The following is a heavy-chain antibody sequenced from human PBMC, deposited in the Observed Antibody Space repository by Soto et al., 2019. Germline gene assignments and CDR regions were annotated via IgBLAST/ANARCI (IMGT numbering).Heavy chain of an antibody. Sequence: ETLSLTCAVYGGSFSGYYWSWIRQPPGKGLEWIGEINHSGSTNYNPSLKSRVTISVDTSKNQFSLKLSSVTAADTAVYYCARADVVVPAAIMGGWFDPWGQGTLVTVSS. CDR1: GGSFSGYY. V-gene: IGHV4-34*01. CDR2: INHSGST. D-gene: IGHD2-2*02. CDR3: ARADVVVPAAIMGGWFDP. J-gene: IGHJ5*02.